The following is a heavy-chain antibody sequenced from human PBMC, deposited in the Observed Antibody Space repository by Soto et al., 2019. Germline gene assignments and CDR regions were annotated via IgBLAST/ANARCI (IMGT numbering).Heavy chain of an antibody. CDR1: GFSINNGAVG. D-gene: IGHD4-4*01. CDR2: LYWNDDK. CDR3: AKQGAVSNNLFFDQ. V-gene: IGHV2-5*01. Sequence: QITLKESGQTLVKPTQTLTLVCTPSGFSINNGAVGVGWIRQPPGKAPQWLALLYWNDDKWYSPSLRYRLSVTKDSSKNQVVLTMTHMAPIDAGTYYCAKQGAVSNNLFFDQWGQGALVTVSS. J-gene: IGHJ4*02.